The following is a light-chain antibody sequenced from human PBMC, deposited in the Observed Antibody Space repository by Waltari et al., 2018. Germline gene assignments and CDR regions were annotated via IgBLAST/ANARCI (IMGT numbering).Light chain of an antibody. CDR1: NLGDEH. J-gene: IGLJ3*02. V-gene: IGLV3-1*01. CDR3: QTWDRKSLV. CDR2: EDD. Sequence: SYDLTQPTSVSVSPGQTGSISCSGDNLGDEHACWYQKKAGQSPILVIFEDDKRPSGIPGLFSGPKSGNTATLTISGAQSSDEADYYCQTWDRKSLVFGGGTKLTVL.